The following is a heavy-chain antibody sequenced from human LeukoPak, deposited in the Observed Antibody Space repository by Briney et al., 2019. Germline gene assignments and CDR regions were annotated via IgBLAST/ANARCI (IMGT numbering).Heavy chain of an antibody. CDR3: AKGHYGSGSYAPSDY. J-gene: IGHJ4*02. V-gene: IGHV3-30*18. CDR2: ISYDGSNK. Sequence: GGSLRPSCAPSGFTFSSYGMHCVRQAPGKGLEWEAVISYDGSNKYYADSVKGRFTISRDNSKNTLYLQMNSLRAEDTAVYYCAKGHYGSGSYAPSDYWGQGTLVTVSS. D-gene: IGHD3-10*01. CDR1: GFTFSSYG.